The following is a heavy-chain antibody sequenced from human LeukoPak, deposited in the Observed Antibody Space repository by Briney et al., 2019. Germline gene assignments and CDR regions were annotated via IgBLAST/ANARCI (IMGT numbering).Heavy chain of an antibody. V-gene: IGHV3-66*01. CDR3: ARGRTDDYGDYFDY. Sequence: GGSLRLSCAASGFTVSNKYMSWVRQAPGKRLEWVSVIYSGGDTYYADSVKGRFTISRDNSKNTLYLQMNSLRAEDTAVYYCARGRTDDYGDYFDYWGQGTLVTVSS. CDR2: IYSGGDT. CDR1: GFTVSNKY. D-gene: IGHD4-17*01. J-gene: IGHJ4*02.